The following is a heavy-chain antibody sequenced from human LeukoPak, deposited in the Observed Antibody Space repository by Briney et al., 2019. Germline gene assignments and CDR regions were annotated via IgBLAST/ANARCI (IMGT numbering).Heavy chain of an antibody. CDR2: ISGSGGST. CDR1: GFTFSSYA. J-gene: IGHJ4*02. D-gene: IGHD3-10*01. V-gene: IGHV3-23*01. Sequence: GGSLRLSCAASGFTFSSYAMSWVRQAPGKGLEWVSAISGSGGSTYYADSVKGRFTISRENARNSLYLQMNSLRAGDTAVYYCAKETASDFGGAVDYWGQGTLVTVSS. CDR3: AKETASDFGGAVDY.